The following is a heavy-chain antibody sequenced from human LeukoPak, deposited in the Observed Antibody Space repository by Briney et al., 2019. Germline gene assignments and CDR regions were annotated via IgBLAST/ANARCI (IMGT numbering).Heavy chain of an antibody. CDR1: GFTVSSNY. V-gene: IGHV3-53*01. D-gene: IGHD1-14*01. Sequence: PGGSLRLSCAASGFTVSSNYMSWVRQAPGKGLEWVSVIYSGGSTYYADSVKGRFIISRDNSKDTVFLQMNSLRAEDTAVYYCARVVFRSNSYISGIDYWGQGTLVTVSS. CDR2: IYSGGST. J-gene: IGHJ4*02. CDR3: ARVVFRSNSYISGIDY.